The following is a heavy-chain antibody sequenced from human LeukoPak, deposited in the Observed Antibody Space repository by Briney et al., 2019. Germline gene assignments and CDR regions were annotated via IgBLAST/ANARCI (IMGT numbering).Heavy chain of an antibody. J-gene: IGHJ3*02. Sequence: SETLSLTCTVSGGSISSYYWSWIRQPPGKGLEWIGYFYYSGSSNYNPSLKSRVTISGDTSKNQFSLKLSSVTAADTAIYYCARVSQAVGAFDIWGRGTMVTVSS. CDR3: ARVSQAVGAFDI. CDR1: GGSISSYY. CDR2: FYYSGSS. V-gene: IGHV4-59*01. D-gene: IGHD6-13*01.